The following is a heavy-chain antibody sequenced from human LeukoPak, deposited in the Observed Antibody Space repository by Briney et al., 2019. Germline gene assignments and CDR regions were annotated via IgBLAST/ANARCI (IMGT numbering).Heavy chain of an antibody. CDR1: GFTFSDFA. V-gene: IGHV3-30*01. J-gene: IGHJ4*02. Sequence: GGSLRLSCTASGFTFSDFAMHWVRQAPGKGPEWVAVISEDGSRKSYADSVKGRFTISRDNSENTVYLQMDSLRVDDTALYYCAGAYSTSWYCAYWGQGSLVTVSS. CDR2: ISEDGSRK. D-gene: IGHD6-13*01. CDR3: AGAYSTSWYCAY.